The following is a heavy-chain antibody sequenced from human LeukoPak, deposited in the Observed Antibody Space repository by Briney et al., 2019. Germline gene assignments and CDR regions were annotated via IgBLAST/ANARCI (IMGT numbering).Heavy chain of an antibody. CDR1: GFTFSSYA. V-gene: IGHV3-23*01. Sequence: SGGSLRLSCAASGFTFSSYAMSWVRQAPGKGLEWVSAISGSGGSTYYADSVKGRFTISRDNSKNTLYLQMNSLRAEDTAVYYCAKDLKQWLVLSPLDYWGQGTLVTVSS. D-gene: IGHD6-19*01. J-gene: IGHJ4*02. CDR3: AKDLKQWLVLSPLDY. CDR2: ISGSGGST.